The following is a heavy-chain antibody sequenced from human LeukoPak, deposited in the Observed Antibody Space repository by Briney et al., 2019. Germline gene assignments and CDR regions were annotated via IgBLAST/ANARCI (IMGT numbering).Heavy chain of an antibody. Sequence: SETLSLTCTVSGGSISSHYWSWIRQPPGKGLEWIGYIYYSGSTNYNPSLKSRVTMSVDTSKNQFSLKLSSVTAADTAVYYCARSNSGSYGWFDPWGQGTLVTVSS. V-gene: IGHV4-59*11. CDR1: GGSISSHY. CDR3: ARSNSGSYGWFDP. D-gene: IGHD1-26*01. J-gene: IGHJ5*02. CDR2: IYYSGST.